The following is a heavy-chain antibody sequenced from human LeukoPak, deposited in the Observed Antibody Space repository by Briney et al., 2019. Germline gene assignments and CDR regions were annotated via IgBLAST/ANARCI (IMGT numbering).Heavy chain of an antibody. CDR3: ANQRLERRNY. Sequence: GGSLRLSCAASGFTFSSYAMSSVRQAPGKGLEWVSAISGSGGSTYYADSVKGRFTISRDNSKNTLYLQMNSLGAEDTAVYYCANQRLERRNYWGQGTLVTVSS. V-gene: IGHV3-23*01. CDR1: GFTFSSYA. J-gene: IGHJ4*02. D-gene: IGHD1-1*01. CDR2: ISGSGGST.